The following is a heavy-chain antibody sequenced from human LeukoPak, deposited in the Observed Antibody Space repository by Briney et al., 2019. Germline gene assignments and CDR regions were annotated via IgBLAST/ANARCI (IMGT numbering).Heavy chain of an antibody. CDR3: ARNGDYGSGSYSDY. V-gene: IGHV3-20*04. CDR2: INWNGGST. J-gene: IGHJ4*02. Sequence: GGSLRLSCAASGFTFSAYAMSWVRQAPGKGLEWVSGINWNGGSTGYADSVKGRFTISRDNAKNSLYLQMNSLRAEDTALYYCARNGDYGSGSYSDYWGQGTLVTVSS. CDR1: GFTFSAYA. D-gene: IGHD3-10*01.